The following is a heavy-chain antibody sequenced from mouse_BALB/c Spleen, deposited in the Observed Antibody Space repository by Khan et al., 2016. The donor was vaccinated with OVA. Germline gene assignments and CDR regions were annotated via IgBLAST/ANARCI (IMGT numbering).Heavy chain of an antibody. CDR1: GYSFTHYY. Sequence: EVQLQQSGPDLVKPGASVKISCKASGYSFTHYYMSWVKQSHGKSLEWIGRVNPNTDNTNYNQEFKGKAILTVDKSSNTAYMELRSLNSEDSAVVFCASRYDFFASWGQGTLVTVSA. CDR2: VNPNTDNT. J-gene: IGHJ3*01. D-gene: IGHD2-14*01. CDR3: ASRYDFFAS. V-gene: IGHV1-26*01.